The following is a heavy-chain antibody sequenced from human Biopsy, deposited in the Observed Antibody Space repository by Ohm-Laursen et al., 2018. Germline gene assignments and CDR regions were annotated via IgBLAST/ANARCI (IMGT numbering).Heavy chain of an antibody. CDR3: ARWYGDLFYYYNGMDV. Sequence: GSLRLSCAASGFTFNVYSIVWVRPAPGKGLEWVSSITSRTSSTYYADSVKGRVTISRDNANNSVSLQMNNLRVDDTAVYYCARWYGDLFYYYNGMDVWGQGTTVTVSS. V-gene: IGHV3-21*01. D-gene: IGHD3-10*01. CDR1: GFTFNVYS. CDR2: ITSRTSST. J-gene: IGHJ6*02.